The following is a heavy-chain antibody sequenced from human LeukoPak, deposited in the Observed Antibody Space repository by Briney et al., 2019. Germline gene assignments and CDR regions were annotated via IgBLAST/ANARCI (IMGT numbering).Heavy chain of an antibody. Sequence: GGSLRLSCAASGFTFSGYWMHWVRQVPGKGLLWVSRINNDGSGTYYADSVKGRFTISRDNSKNTVYLQMNSLRAEDTAIYYCANRRCTSNSCYLEYWGQGTPVTVSS. CDR2: INNDGSGT. CDR3: ANRRCTSNSCYLEY. V-gene: IGHV3-74*01. D-gene: IGHD2-2*01. CDR1: GFTFSGYW. J-gene: IGHJ4*02.